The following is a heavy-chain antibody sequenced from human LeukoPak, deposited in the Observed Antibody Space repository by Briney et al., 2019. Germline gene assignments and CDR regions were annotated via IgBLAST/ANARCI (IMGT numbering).Heavy chain of an antibody. CDR2: IIPISGTT. CDR1: GGTFTSYA. D-gene: IGHD5-12*01. V-gene: IGHV1-69*15. Sequence: SVKVSCKTSGGTFTSYAITWVRQAPGQGLEWMGKIIPISGTTNYAQKFQGRVTFTADESTSTAYMELSSLRSEDTALYYCARYSGYDPNYFDYWGQGTLVTVSS. J-gene: IGHJ4*02. CDR3: ARYSGYDPNYFDY.